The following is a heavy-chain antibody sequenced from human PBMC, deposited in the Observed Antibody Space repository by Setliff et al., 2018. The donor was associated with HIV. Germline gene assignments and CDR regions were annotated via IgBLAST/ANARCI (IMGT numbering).Heavy chain of an antibody. D-gene: IGHD2-15*01. CDR3: ALTGHRLLRGYMDV. J-gene: IGHJ6*03. Sequence: LSLTCYVTDDPLGSYYWSWVRQPAGKGLEWIGRLYVSGDTNYNPSLKSRVTMSLDTSKKHFSLKLKSVTAADTAVYYCALTGHRLLRGYMDVWGKGTTVTVSS. V-gene: IGHV4-4*07. CDR2: LYVSGDT. CDR1: DDPLGSYY.